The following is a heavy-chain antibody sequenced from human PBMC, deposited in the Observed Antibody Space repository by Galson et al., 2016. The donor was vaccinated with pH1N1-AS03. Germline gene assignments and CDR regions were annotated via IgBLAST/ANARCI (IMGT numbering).Heavy chain of an antibody. Sequence: SLRLSCAASGFTFSIYAMHWVRQAPGKGLEWVSGVGGVDGSLWYAESVKGRFTVSRDNSKGTLDLQMNSLRADDTAVYHCARGSGSSHWFDPWGQGTLVTVSS. CDR1: GFTFSIYA. V-gene: IGHV3-23*01. CDR2: VGGVDGSL. D-gene: IGHD3-3*01. CDR3: ARGSGSSHWFDP. J-gene: IGHJ5*02.